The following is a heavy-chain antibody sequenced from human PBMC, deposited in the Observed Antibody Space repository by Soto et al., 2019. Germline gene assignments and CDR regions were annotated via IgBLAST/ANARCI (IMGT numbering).Heavy chain of an antibody. CDR2: ISSSGSTI. J-gene: IGHJ6*02. D-gene: IGHD2-15*01. CDR1: GFTFSDYY. Sequence: GGSLRLSCAASGFTFSDYYMSWIRQAPGKGLEWVSYISSSGSTIYYADSVKGRFTISRDNAKNSLYLQMNSLRAEDTAVYYCARADCSGGSCYYYYYGMDVWGQGTTVTVSS. V-gene: IGHV3-11*01. CDR3: ARADCSGGSCYYYYYGMDV.